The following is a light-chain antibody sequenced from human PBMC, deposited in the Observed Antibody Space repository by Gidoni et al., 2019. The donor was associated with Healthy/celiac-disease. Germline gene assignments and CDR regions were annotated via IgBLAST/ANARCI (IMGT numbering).Light chain of an antibody. V-gene: IGKV1-5*03. Sequence: DIQMTQSPSTLSASVGDRVTITCRASQSISSWLAWYQQKPGKAPKLLIYKASSLESGVPSRFSGSGSGTEFTLTISSLQPYDFATYYCQQYNSYSRYTFXXXTKLEIK. J-gene: IGKJ2*01. CDR1: QSISSW. CDR3: QQYNSYSRYT. CDR2: KAS.